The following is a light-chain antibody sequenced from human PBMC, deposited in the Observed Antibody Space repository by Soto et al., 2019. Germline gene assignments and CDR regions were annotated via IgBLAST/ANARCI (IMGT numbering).Light chain of an antibody. Sequence: EILFTQSPATLSLSPGGRATLSCWASQSVNRYLVWYQQKPGQAPRLLMYDASKRATGIPARFSGSGSGTDFTLTISSLQSEDLAVYYCQQYNKWPPWTFGQGTKVDI. CDR3: QQYNKWPPWT. J-gene: IGKJ1*01. CDR1: QSVNRY. V-gene: IGKV3-11*01. CDR2: DAS.